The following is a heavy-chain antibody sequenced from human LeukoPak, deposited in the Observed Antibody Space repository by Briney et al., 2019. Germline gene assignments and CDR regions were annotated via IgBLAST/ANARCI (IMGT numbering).Heavy chain of an antibody. CDR3: ARGRDVVVVPAADFDY. Sequence: SQTLSLTCAISGDSVSRNNIAWNWIRQSPSRGLEWLGRIYYNSQWYSDYAVSVRSRITINPDTSKNQLSLQLNSVTPEDTAVYYCARGRDVVVVPAADFDYWGQGILVTVSS. CDR1: GDSVSRNNIA. CDR2: IYYNSQWYS. V-gene: IGHV6-1*01. J-gene: IGHJ4*02. D-gene: IGHD2-2*01.